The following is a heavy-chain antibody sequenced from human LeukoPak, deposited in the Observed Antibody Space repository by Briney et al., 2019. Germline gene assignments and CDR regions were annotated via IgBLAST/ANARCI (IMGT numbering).Heavy chain of an antibody. CDR1: GFTFSSYA. Sequence: PGGSLRLSCAASGFTFSSYAMSWVRQAPGKGLEWVSAISGSGGSTYYADSVKGRFTISRDNSKNTLYLQMNSLRAEDTAVYYCAKVTAVGYYYYYGMDVWGQGTTVTVSS. CDR3: AKVTAVGYYYYYGMDV. J-gene: IGHJ6*02. D-gene: IGHD5-18*01. CDR2: ISGSGGST. V-gene: IGHV3-23*01.